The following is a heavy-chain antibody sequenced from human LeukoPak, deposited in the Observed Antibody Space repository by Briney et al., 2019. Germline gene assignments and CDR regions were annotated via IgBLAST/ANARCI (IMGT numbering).Heavy chain of an antibody. D-gene: IGHD6-13*01. CDR1: GGTFSSYA. V-gene: IGHV1-69*04. CDR3: VRVRAAAVYYYYGMDV. Sequence: ASVKVSCKASGGTFSSYAISWVRQAPGQGLEWMGRIIPILGIANYAQKFQGRVTITADKSTSTAYMELSSLRSEDTAVYYCVRVRAAAVYYYYGMDVWGQGTTVTVSS. J-gene: IGHJ6*02. CDR2: IIPILGIA.